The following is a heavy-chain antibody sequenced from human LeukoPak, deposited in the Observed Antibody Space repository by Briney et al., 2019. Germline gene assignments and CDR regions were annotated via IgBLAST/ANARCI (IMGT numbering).Heavy chain of an antibody. CDR2: INHSGST. CDR3: ARGGNWSYVYYYYYMDV. J-gene: IGHJ6*03. V-gene: IGHV4-34*01. D-gene: IGHD1-7*01. CDR1: GGSISHYY. Sequence: SETLSLTCTVSGGSISHYYWSWIRQPPGKGLEWIGEINHSGSTNYNPSLKSRVTISVDTSKNQFSLKLSSVTAADTAVYYCARGGNWSYVYYYYYMDVWGKGTTVTVSS.